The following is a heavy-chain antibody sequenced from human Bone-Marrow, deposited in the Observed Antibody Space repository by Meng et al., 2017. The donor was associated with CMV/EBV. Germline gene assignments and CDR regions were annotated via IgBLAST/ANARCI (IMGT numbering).Heavy chain of an antibody. CDR3: AREIAYGITMVRGVPSPMYV. V-gene: IGHV3-21*01. J-gene: IGHJ6*02. Sequence: GGSLRLSCAASGFTFSSYSMNWVRQAPGKGLEWVSSISSSSSYIYYADSVKGRFTISRDNSKNTLYLQMNSLRAEDTAVYYCAREIAYGITMVRGVPSPMYVWGQGTTVTVSS. CDR2: ISSSSSYI. D-gene: IGHD3-10*01. CDR1: GFTFSSYS.